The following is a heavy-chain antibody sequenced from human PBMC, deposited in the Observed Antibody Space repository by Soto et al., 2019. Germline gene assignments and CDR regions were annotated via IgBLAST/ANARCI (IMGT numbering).Heavy chain of an antibody. CDR3: ALSGAVAGTRTARLDP. J-gene: IGHJ5*02. Sequence: QVQLVQSGAEVKKPGSSVKVSCKASGGTFSSYTISWVRQAPGQGLEWMGRIIPILGIANYAQKFQGRVTITGDKSASTAEMELSSLRSEDTAVYYCALSGAVAGTRTARLDPWGQGTLVTVSS. V-gene: IGHV1-69*02. CDR1: GGTFSSYT. D-gene: IGHD6-19*01. CDR2: IIPILGIA.